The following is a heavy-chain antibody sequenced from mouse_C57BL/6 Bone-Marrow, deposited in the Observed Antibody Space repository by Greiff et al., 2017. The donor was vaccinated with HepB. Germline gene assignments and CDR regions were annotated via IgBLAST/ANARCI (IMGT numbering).Heavy chain of an antibody. J-gene: IGHJ2*01. CDR2: INPYNGGT. CDR1: GYTFTDYY. CDR3: AYYGSSYPFDY. D-gene: IGHD1-1*01. Sequence: EVHLVESGPVLVKPGASVKMSCKASGYTFTDYYMNWVKQSHGKSLEWIGVINPYNGGTSYNQKFKGKATLTVDKSSSTAYMELNSLTSEDSAVYYCAYYGSSYPFDYWGQGTTLTVSS. V-gene: IGHV1-19*01.